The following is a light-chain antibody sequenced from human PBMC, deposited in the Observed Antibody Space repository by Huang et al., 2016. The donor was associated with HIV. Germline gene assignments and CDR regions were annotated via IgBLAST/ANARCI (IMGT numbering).Light chain of an antibody. Sequence: DIVMTQSLLPLPVTPGEPASISCRSSQSLLHGNGHNYSDWYLQKPGQSPQLLIYLGSERASGVPDRFGGSGSGTDFILKISRVEAEDVGIYYCMQALQTPWTFGQGTKVEIK. CDR3: MQALQTPWT. CDR1: QSLLHGNGHNY. J-gene: IGKJ1*01. V-gene: IGKV2-28*01. CDR2: LGS.